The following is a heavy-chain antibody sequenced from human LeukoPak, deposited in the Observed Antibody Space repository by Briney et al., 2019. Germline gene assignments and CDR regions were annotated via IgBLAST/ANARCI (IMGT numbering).Heavy chain of an antibody. V-gene: IGHV1-18*04. CDR2: ISAYNGNT. CDR1: GYTFTGYY. CDR3: ARYDFWSGYYWNYFDY. J-gene: IGHJ4*02. Sequence: ASVKVSCKASGYTFTGYYMHWVRQAPGQGLEWMGWISAYNGNTNYAQKLQGRVTMTTDTSTSTAHMELRSLRSDDTAVYYCARYDFWSGYYWNYFDYWGQGTLVTVSS. D-gene: IGHD3-3*01.